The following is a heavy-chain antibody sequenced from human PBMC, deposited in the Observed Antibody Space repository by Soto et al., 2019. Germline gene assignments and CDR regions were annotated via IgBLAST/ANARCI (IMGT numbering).Heavy chain of an antibody. J-gene: IGHJ4*02. CDR1: GGSISSYY. D-gene: IGHD4-4*01. CDR3: ARDLDYSPDY. Sequence: QVQLQESGPGLVKPSETLSLTCTVSGGSISSYYWSWIRQPPGKGLEWIGYIYYSGRTNYNPSLKSRVNITVETSKNQFSLKLSPVTAADTAVYFCARDLDYSPDYLGQGTLVTVSS. CDR2: IYYSGRT. V-gene: IGHV4-59*01.